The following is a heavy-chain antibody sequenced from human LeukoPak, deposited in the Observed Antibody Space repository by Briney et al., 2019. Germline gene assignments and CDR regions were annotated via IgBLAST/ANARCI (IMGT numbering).Heavy chain of an antibody. Sequence: PGGSLRLSCAASGFTFSSYAMSWVRQAPGKGLEWVSSINSSGSYIFYADSVKGRFTISRDNTKNSLYLQMNSLRAEDTAVYYCARDPGIQLWSYYFDYWGPGTLVTVSS. CDR2: INSSGSYI. J-gene: IGHJ4*02. CDR3: ARDPGIQLWSYYFDY. D-gene: IGHD5-18*01. V-gene: IGHV3-21*01. CDR1: GFTFSSYA.